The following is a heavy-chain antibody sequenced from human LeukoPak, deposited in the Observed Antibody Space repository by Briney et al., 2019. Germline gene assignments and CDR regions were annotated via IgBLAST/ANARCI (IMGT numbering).Heavy chain of an antibody. CDR1: GYTLTELS. Sequence: ASVKVSCKVSGYTLTELSMHWVRQAPGKGLEWMGGFDPEDGETIYAQKFQGRVTVTEDTSTDTAYMELSSLRSEDTAVYYCATRRYSYGQEALDYWGQGALVTVSS. J-gene: IGHJ4*02. D-gene: IGHD5-18*01. CDR3: ATRRYSYGQEALDY. CDR2: FDPEDGET. V-gene: IGHV1-24*01.